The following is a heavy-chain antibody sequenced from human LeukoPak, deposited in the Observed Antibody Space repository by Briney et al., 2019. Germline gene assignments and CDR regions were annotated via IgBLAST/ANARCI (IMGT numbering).Heavy chain of an antibody. J-gene: IGHJ4*02. CDR1: GFTFSSYW. CDR2: ISPDGSGT. V-gene: IGHV3-7*01. Sequence: GGSLRLSCVASGFTFSSYWMSWVRQAPGKGLEWAANISPDGSGTFYVDSVKGRFTVSRDNAKNSLSLQMNSLRVEDTAMYYCVRSIDYWGQGTLVTVSS. CDR3: VRSIDY.